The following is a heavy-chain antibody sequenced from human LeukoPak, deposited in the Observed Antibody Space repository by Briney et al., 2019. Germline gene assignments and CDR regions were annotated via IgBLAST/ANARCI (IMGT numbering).Heavy chain of an antibody. J-gene: IGHJ6*02. D-gene: IGHD5-18*01. CDR1: GFTFSSYA. V-gene: IGHV3-30*04. CDR2: ISYDGSNK. Sequence: PGGSLRLSCAASGFTFSSYAMHWVRQAPGKGLEWVAVISYDGSNKYYADSMKGRFTISRDNSKNTLYLQMNSLRAEDTAVYYCASPTGGGYSYGYLPPGYYYYYGMDVWGQGTTVTVSS. CDR3: ASPTGGGYSYGYLPPGYYYYYGMDV.